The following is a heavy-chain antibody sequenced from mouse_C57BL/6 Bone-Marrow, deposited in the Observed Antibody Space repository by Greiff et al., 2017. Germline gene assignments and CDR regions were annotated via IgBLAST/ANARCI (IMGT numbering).Heavy chain of an antibody. J-gene: IGHJ4*01. V-gene: IGHV5-6*02. CDR1: GFTFSSYG. D-gene: IGHD2-4*01. Sequence: EVKVVESGGDLVKPGGSLKLSCAASGFTFSSYGMSWVRQTPDKRLEWVATISSGGSYTYYPDSVKGRFTISRDNAKNTQYLQMSSLKSEDTAMYYCARRDDYDDYYAMDYWGQGTSVTVSS. CDR2: ISSGGSYT. CDR3: ARRDDYDDYYAMDY.